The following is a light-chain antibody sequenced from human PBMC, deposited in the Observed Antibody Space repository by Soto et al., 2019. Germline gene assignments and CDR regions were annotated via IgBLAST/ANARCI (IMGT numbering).Light chain of an antibody. CDR2: AAS. V-gene: IGKV1-27*01. CDR1: QGSSNY. Sequence: DIQMTQSPSSLSASVGDRVTITCRASQGSSNYLAWYQQKPGKVPKLLIYAASTLHSGVPSRFSGSGSGTDFTLTISSLQPEDVATYNCLKYNSAPLTFGGGKKVEIK. J-gene: IGKJ4*01. CDR3: LKYNSAPLT.